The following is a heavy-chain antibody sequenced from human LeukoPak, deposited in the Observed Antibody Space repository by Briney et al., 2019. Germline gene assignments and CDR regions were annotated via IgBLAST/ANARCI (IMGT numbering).Heavy chain of an antibody. D-gene: IGHD5-12*01. J-gene: IGHJ4*02. Sequence: GASVKVSCKASGGTFSSYAISWVRQAPGQGLEWMGGIIPIFGTANYAQKFQGRVTITTDESTSTAYMELSSLRSEDTAVYYCARSGGGYSGYDTAPFDYWGQGTLVTVSS. CDR1: GGTFSSYA. CDR3: ARSGGGYSGYDTAPFDY. V-gene: IGHV1-69*05. CDR2: IIPIFGTA.